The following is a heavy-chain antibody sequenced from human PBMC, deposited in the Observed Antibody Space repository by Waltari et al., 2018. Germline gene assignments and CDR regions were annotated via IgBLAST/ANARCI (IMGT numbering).Heavy chain of an antibody. CDR1: GFIVNNNS. CDR2: VYTGGST. Sequence: DVQLVETGGGLIQPGGSLTLSCAVSGFIVNNNSLSWVRQAPGKGLEWVSIVYTGGSTYYADFVKGRFTISRDSSKNTLYLQMNDLRAEDTAVYYCASSTAQPWTKGGLDNWGQGTLVIVSS. CDR3: ASSTAQPWTKGGLDN. D-gene: IGHD5-18*01. V-gene: IGHV3-53*02. J-gene: IGHJ4*02.